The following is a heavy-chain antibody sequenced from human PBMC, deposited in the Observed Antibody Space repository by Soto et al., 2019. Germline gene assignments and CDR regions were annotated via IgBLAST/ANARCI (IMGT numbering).Heavy chain of an antibody. CDR3: ARKWELLSPPRHDAFDI. D-gene: IGHD1-26*01. V-gene: IGHV3-30-3*01. CDR2: ISYDGSNK. CDR1: GFTFSSYA. Sequence: QVQLVESGGGVVQPGRSLRLSCAASGFTFSSYAMHWVRQAPGKGLEWVAVISYDGSNKYYADSVKGRFTISRDNSKNTLYLQMNSLRAEDTAVYYCARKWELLSPPRHDAFDIWDQGTMVTVSS. J-gene: IGHJ3*02.